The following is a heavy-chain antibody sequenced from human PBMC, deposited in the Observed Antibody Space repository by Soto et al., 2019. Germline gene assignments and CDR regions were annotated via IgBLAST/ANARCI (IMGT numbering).Heavy chain of an antibody. CDR1: GFTFSSYA. CDR3: AKERAYDSSGYYVTSLFDY. Sequence: VQLLESGGGLVQPGGSLRLSCAASGFTFSSYAMSWVRQAPGKGLEWVSAISGSGGSTYYADSVKGRFTISRDNSKNTLYLQMNSLRAEDTAVYYCAKERAYDSSGYYVTSLFDYWGQGTLVTVSS. CDR2: ISGSGGST. J-gene: IGHJ4*02. V-gene: IGHV3-23*01. D-gene: IGHD3-22*01.